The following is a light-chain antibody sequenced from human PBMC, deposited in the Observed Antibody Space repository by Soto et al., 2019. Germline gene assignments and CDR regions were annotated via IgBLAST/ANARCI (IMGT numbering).Light chain of an antibody. CDR2: SAS. J-gene: IGKJ1*01. CDR3: QRTYTATPVT. Sequence: IQFTQPPSSLSASVGDRVTITCRLSQGISSYLNWYRQKPGKVPKLLIYSASNLQSGVPSRFSGSGSGTDFTLTISSLQPEDVAPYYGQRTYTATPVTFGQGTKVDIK. CDR1: QGISSY. V-gene: IGKV1-27*01.